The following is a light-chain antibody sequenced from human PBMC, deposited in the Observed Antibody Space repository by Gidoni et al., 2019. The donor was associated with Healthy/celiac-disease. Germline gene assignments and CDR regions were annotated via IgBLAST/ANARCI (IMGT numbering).Light chain of an antibody. Sequence: QSALPQPPSVSGPPGQSVTISCTGTSSDVGGYNYVSWYQQHPGKAPKLMIYDVSKRPSGVPDRFSGSKSGNTASLTISGLQAEDEADYYCCSYAGSSLYVFGTGTKVTVL. CDR3: CSYAGSSLYV. V-gene: IGLV2-11*01. CDR1: SSDVGGYNY. CDR2: DVS. J-gene: IGLJ1*01.